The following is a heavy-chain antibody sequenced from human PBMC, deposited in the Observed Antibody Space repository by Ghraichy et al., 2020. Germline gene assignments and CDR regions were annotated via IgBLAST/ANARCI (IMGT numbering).Heavy chain of an antibody. CDR3: ASDRSYSGSPEFDY. V-gene: IGHV3-53*01. J-gene: IGHJ4*02. CDR2: IYSGGST. Sequence: GESLNISCAASGFTVSSNYMSWVRQAPGKGLEWVSVIYSGGSTYYADSVKGRFTISRDNSKNTLYLQMNSLRAEDTAVYYCASDRSYSGSPEFDYWGQGTLVTVSS. CDR1: GFTVSSNY. D-gene: IGHD1-26*01.